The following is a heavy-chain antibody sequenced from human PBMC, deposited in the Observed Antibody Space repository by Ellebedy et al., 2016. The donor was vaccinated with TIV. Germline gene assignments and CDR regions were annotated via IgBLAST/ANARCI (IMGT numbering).Heavy chain of an antibody. CDR1: GDTSSSTISP. V-gene: IGHV6-1*01. J-gene: IGHJ6*02. D-gene: IGHD3-16*01. Sequence: SETLSLTXAISGDTSSSTISPRNSFRHSPSRGLEWLGRTYYRSKWYNDYAVSVKSRITINPDTSKNQFSLQLNSVTPEDTDVYYCAREGLLGYYYYGMDVWGQGTTVTVSS. CDR3: AREGLLGYYYYGMDV. CDR2: TYYRSKWYN.